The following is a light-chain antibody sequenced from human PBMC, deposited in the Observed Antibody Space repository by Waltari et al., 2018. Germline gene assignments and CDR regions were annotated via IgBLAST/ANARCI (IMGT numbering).Light chain of an antibody. J-gene: IGLJ2*01. CDR1: SSNIRANT. Sequence: QSVLTQSPSASGTPGQSVTISCSGSSSNIRANTVHWYRHLPGTAPQLHIFDDNKRPSWVPDRFSGSKSGTSASLAITGLQSEDEADYYCESWDDSLNGVVFGGGTKLTVL. CDR3: ESWDDSLNGVV. CDR2: DDN. V-gene: IGLV1-44*01.